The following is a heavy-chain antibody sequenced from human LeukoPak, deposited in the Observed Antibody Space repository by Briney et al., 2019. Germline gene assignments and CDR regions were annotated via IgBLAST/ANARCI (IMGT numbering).Heavy chain of an antibody. J-gene: IGHJ4*02. CDR2: ISVYNCNT. V-gene: IGHV1-18*01. Sequence: ASVRVSFKSSGYTFTSYGISWARQAPGQGLGWRGWISVYNCNTNYAQKFQGRVTMTTATSPSTPYMGLRSLTSDDTAVYYCARNQSRVVGTRPADHWGQGTLVTVSS. CDR1: GYTFTSYG. CDR3: ARNQSRVVGTRPADH. D-gene: IGHD2-15*01.